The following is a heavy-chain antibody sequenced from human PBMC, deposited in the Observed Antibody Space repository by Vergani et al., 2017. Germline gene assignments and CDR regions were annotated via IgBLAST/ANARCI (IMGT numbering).Heavy chain of an antibody. V-gene: IGHV4-4*07. CDR3: ARESLYYGSGVGPPAYYYYYMDV. CDR1: GGSISSYY. D-gene: IGHD3-10*01. J-gene: IGHJ6*03. CDR2: IYTSGST. Sequence: QVQLQESGPGLVKPSETLSLTCTVPGGSISSYYWSWIRQPAGKGLEWIGRIYTSGSTNYNPSLKSRVTMSVDTSKNQFSLKLSSVTAADTAVYYCARESLYYGSGVGPPAYYYYYMDVWGKGTTVTVSS.